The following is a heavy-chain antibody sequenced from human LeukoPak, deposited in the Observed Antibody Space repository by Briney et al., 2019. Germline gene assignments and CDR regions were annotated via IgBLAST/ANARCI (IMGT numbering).Heavy chain of an antibody. D-gene: IGHD4-17*01. CDR3: ARPYGDYYYYYYMDV. CDR2: ISGSGSTI. Sequence: GGSLRLSCAVSGFTFSSYEMNWVRQAPGKGLEGVSYISGSGSTIYYADSVKGRFTISRDNAKNSLYLQMNSLRGEDTAVYYCARPYGDYYYYYYMDVWGKGTTVTVSS. CDR1: GFTFSSYE. J-gene: IGHJ6*03. V-gene: IGHV3-48*03.